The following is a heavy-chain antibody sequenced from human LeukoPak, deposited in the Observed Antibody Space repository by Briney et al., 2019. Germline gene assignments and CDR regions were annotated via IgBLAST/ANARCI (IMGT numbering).Heavy chain of an antibody. V-gene: IGHV4-39*01. CDR3: ATQQCSGGSCYSRAIWFDP. CDR2: MYHSGNT. J-gene: IGHJ5*02. D-gene: IGHD2-15*01. CDR1: GGSISGSSYY. Sequence: SETLSLTCTVSGGSISGSSYYWGWIRQPPGKGLEWIASMYHSGNTYYNPSLKSRVTVSVDTSKNQFSLKLNSVTAADTAVYYCATQQCSGGSCYSRAIWFDPWGQGTLVTVSS.